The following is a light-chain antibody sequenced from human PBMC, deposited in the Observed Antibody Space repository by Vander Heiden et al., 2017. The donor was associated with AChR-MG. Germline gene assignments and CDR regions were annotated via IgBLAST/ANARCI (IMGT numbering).Light chain of an antibody. Sequence: QSALTQPASVSGSPGQSITISCTGTRPYLDDYTFVSWYPTHPARATQLIIYDVSKRPSGVSSRFSGSNSGNAASLTISGVQADDEAEYYCASYSNSGSPFVLFGGGTKLTVL. J-gene: IGLJ2*01. CDR2: DVS. V-gene: IGLV2-14*01. CDR1: RPYLDDYTF. CDR3: ASYSNSGSPFVL.